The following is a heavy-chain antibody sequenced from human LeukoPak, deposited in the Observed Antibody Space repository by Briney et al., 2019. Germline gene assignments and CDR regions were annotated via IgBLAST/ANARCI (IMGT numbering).Heavy chain of an antibody. CDR2: TNTNSGGT. J-gene: IGHJ4*02. D-gene: IGHD3-22*01. CDR1: GYTFTGYY. V-gene: IGHV1-2*02. CDR3: AREKYYYDSSGYYGYYFDC. Sequence: ASVKVSCKVSGYTFTGYYMHWVRQAPGQGLEWMGWTNTNSGGTNYAQKFQGRVTMTRDTSVSTAYMDLSSLRSDDTAVYYCAREKYYYDSSGYYGYYFDCWGQGTLVTVSS.